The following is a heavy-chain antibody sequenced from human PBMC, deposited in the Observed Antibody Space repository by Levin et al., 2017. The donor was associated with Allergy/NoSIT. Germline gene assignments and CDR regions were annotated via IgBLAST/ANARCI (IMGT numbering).Heavy chain of an antibody. CDR3: AKGLNWGSPNTFDY. Sequence: LSLTCAASGFTFGDYAMHWVRQAPGKGLEWVSGINWNRDKTGYADSVRARFTISRDNAKNSLYLQMNSLGPEDTALYYCAKGLNWGSPNTFDYWGQGTLVTVSS. D-gene: IGHD7-27*01. V-gene: IGHV3-9*01. CDR2: INWNRDKT. J-gene: IGHJ4*02. CDR1: GFTFGDYA.